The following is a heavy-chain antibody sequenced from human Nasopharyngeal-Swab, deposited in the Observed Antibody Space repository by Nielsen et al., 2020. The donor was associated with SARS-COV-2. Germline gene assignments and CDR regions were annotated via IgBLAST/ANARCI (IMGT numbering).Heavy chain of an antibody. J-gene: IGHJ4*02. D-gene: IGHD1-26*01. V-gene: IGHV1-46*01. CDR2: INPSGGST. CDR1: RCTFPSYY. Sequence: SVPVSCLASRCTFPSYYMHWVGQAPAQGLEWMGIINPSGGSTSYPQKFQGRVTMTRNTSIRTAYMELSSLRSEDTAVYYCARGGVGAVGGALDYWGQGTQVTVSS. CDR3: ARGGVGAVGGALDY.